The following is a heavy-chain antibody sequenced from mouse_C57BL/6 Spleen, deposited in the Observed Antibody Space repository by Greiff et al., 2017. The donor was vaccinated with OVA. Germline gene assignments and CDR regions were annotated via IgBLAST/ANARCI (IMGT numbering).Heavy chain of an antibody. CDR2: IHPNSGST. CDR3: ARSREYDYDWYLDV. CDR1: GYTFTSYW. V-gene: IGHV1-64*01. Sequence: QVQLQQPGAELVKPGASVKLSCKASGYTFTSYWMHWVKQRPGQGLEWIGMIHPNSGSTNYNEKFKSKATLTVDKSSSTAYMQLSSLTSEDSAVYYCARSREYDYDWYLDVWGTGTTVTVSS. J-gene: IGHJ1*03. D-gene: IGHD2-4*01.